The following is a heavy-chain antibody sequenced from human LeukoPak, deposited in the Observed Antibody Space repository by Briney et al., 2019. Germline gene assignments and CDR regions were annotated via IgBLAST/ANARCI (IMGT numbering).Heavy chain of an antibody. CDR2: INHSGST. CDR3: AITDSDAFDI. Sequence: SEALSLTCTVSGGSISSGSYYWGWIRQPPGKGLEWIGEINHSGSTNYNPSLKSRVTISVDTSKNQFSLKLSSVTAADTAVYYCAITDSDAFDIWGQGTMVTVSS. J-gene: IGHJ3*02. V-gene: IGHV4-39*07. D-gene: IGHD3-3*01. CDR1: GGSISSGSYY.